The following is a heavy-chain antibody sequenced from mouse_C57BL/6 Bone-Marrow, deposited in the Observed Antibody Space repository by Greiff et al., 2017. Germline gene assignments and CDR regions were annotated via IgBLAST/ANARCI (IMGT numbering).Heavy chain of an antibody. CDR1: GYTFTDYN. CDR2: INPNNGGT. J-gene: IGHJ3*01. V-gene: IGHV1-18*01. CDR3: ARVGAWFAY. Sequence: VQLKQSGPELVKPGASVKIPCKASGYTFTDYNMDWVKQSHGKSLEWIGDINPNNGGTIYNQKFKGKATLTVDKSSSTAYMELRSLTSEDTAVYYCARVGAWFAYWGQGTLVTVSA. D-gene: IGHD3-1*01.